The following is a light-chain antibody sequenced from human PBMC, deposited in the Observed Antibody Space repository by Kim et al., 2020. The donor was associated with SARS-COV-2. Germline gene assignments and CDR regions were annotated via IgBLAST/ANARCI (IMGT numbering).Light chain of an antibody. Sequence: DIQMTQSPSTLSASVGDRVTITCRASQSISNWLAWYQQRPGKAPKLLIYKASTLQSGVPSRFSGSGSGTEFILTISSLQPDDSATYYCQQYDSYPFTFGQGTKLEI. J-gene: IGKJ2*01. V-gene: IGKV1-5*03. CDR1: QSISNW. CDR2: KAS. CDR3: QQYDSYPFT.